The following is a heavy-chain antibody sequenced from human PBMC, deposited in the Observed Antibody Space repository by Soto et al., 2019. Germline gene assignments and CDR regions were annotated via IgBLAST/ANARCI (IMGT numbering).Heavy chain of an antibody. J-gene: IGHJ6*02. CDR2: IDPSDSYT. CDR3: ARIGSSSWYYGMDV. D-gene: IGHD6-13*01. V-gene: IGHV5-10-1*01. Sequence: PGESLKISFKGSGYSFTSYWISWVRQMPGKGLEWMGRIDPSDSYTNYSPSFQGHVTISADKSISTAYLRWSSLKASDTAMYYCARIGSSSWYYGMDVWGQGTTVTVSS. CDR1: GYSFTSYW.